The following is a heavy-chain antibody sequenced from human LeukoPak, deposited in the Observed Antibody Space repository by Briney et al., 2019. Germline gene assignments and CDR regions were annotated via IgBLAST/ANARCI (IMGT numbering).Heavy chain of an antibody. D-gene: IGHD2-21*02. J-gene: IGHJ5*02. Sequence: PSETLSLTCAVSGGSISSSSYYWGWIRQPPGKGLEWIGNIYYSGSTYYNPSLKSRVTMSVDTSKNQFSLKLISVTAADTAVYYCARLTRGVVMVTALYNWIDPWGQGTLVTVSS. V-gene: IGHV4-39*01. CDR1: GGSISSSSYY. CDR3: ARLTRGVVMVTALYNWIDP. CDR2: IYYSGST.